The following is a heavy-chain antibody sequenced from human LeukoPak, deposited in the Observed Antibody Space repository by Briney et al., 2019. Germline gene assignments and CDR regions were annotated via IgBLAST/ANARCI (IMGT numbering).Heavy chain of an antibody. D-gene: IGHD6-13*01. V-gene: IGHV3-74*01. CDR1: GLTFGSYW. Sequence: GGSLRLSCAVSGLTFGSYWMHWVRQAPGKGLVWVSRINSDGTSTSYADSVKGRFTISRDNAKNTLYLQMNSLRAEDTAVYYCARGGVAAGFDYWGQGTLVTVSS. CDR3: ARGGVAAGFDY. CDR2: INSDGTST. J-gene: IGHJ4*02.